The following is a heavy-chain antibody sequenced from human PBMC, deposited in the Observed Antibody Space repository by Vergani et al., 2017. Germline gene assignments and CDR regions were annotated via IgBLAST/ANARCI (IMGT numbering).Heavy chain of an antibody. CDR1: GGSVRTSIGYY. CDR2: IFSSGTT. Sequence: QVQLQESGPGLVKPSQTLSLSCTVSGGSVRTSIGYYWTWIRQPAGKTLEWIGEIFSSGTTNYNPSFKTRVTMSVDPSKNQFAQKLNSVAAADTAVDFCARVMYRDEASTGYRLEGMDIWGQGTTVTISS. CDR3: ARVMYRDEASTGYRLEGMDI. V-gene: IGHV4-61*02. J-gene: IGHJ6*02. D-gene: IGHD3-9*01.